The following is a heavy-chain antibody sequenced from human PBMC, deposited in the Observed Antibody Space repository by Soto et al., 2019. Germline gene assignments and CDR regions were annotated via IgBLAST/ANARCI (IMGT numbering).Heavy chain of an antibody. D-gene: IGHD3-10*01. Sequence: QVQLQESGPGLVKPSETLSLTCTVSGASISRYYWTWIRQFPGKGLEWIGYIYYSGSTNYNPSLKRRLTISSDTSKNQFSLRLSSVTAADTAIYYCARPQKMVRGVMDAYDVWGQGTMVIVS. CDR3: ARPQKMVRGVMDAYDV. CDR1: GASISRYY. CDR2: IYYSGST. V-gene: IGHV4-59*08. J-gene: IGHJ3*01.